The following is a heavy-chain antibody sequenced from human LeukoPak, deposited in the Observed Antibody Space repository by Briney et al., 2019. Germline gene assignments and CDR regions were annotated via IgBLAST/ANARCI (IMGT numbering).Heavy chain of an antibody. CDR3: ARGYDYVWGSYLPPFGC. Sequence: SETLSLTCAVYGGSFSGYYWSWIRQPPGKGLEWIGEINHSGSTNYNPSLKSRVTISVDTSKNQFPLKLSSVTAADTAAYYCARGYDYVWGSYLPPFGCWGQGTLVTVSS. J-gene: IGHJ4*02. D-gene: IGHD3-16*02. CDR1: GGSFSGYY. V-gene: IGHV4-34*01. CDR2: INHSGST.